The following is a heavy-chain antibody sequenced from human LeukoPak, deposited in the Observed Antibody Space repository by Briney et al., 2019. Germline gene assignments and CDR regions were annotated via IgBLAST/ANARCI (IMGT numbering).Heavy chain of an antibody. Sequence: GGSLRLSSAASGFTFSSYGMSWVRQAPGKGLEWVSAISGSGGSTYYADSVKGRFTISRDNSKNTLYLQMNSLRAEDTAMYYCARLHYYDSSGDYWGQGTLVTVSS. CDR3: ARLHYYDSSGDY. D-gene: IGHD3-22*01. CDR1: GFTFSSYG. V-gene: IGHV3-23*01. CDR2: ISGSGGST. J-gene: IGHJ4*02.